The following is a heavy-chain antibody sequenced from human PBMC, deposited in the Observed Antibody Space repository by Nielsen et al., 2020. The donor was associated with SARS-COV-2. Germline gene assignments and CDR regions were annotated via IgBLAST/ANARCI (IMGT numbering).Heavy chain of an antibody. CDR2: IKQDGNER. D-gene: IGHD3-10*02. J-gene: IGHJ4*02. Sequence: GESLKISCAASGFTSSFYWMTWVRQVPGQGLEWVATIKQDGNERYYVDSVKGRFTISRDNAKNTPYLQLNSLRVEDTAVYYCAKGPFMFPSWYDVWGLGTLVTVSS. CDR3: AKGPFMFPSWYDV. V-gene: IGHV3-7*03. CDR1: GFTSSFYW.